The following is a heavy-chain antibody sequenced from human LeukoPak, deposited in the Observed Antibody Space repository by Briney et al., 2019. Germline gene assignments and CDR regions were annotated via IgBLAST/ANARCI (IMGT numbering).Heavy chain of an antibody. V-gene: IGHV1-69*04. Sequence: GSSVKVSCKASGGTFNSYAISWVRQAPGQELEWMGRIIPILGIANYAQKFQGRVTITADKSTSTAYMELSSLRSEDTAVYYCARDRGSNAFDIWGQGTMVTVSS. J-gene: IGHJ3*02. CDR1: GGTFNSYA. CDR3: ARDRGSNAFDI. CDR2: IIPILGIA. D-gene: IGHD3-16*01.